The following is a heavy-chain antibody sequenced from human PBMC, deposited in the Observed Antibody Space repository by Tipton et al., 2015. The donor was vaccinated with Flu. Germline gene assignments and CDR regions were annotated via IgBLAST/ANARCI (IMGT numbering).Heavy chain of an antibody. J-gene: IGHJ3*02. CDR2: VHRTGSP. Sequence: TLSLTCAVSGYSISSGYYWGWIRQPPGKGLEWIGNVHRTGSPYYNPSLRSRVTIAVDEPKIQFSLRLTSVTAADTAVYYCARDPTPTGLAGFDIWGQGTMVTVSP. V-gene: IGHV4-38-2*02. CDR1: GYSISSGYY. CDR3: ARDPTPTGLAGFDI. D-gene: IGHD3/OR15-3a*01.